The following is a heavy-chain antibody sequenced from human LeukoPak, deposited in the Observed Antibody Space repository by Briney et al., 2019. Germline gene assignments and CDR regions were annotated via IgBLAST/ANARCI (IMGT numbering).Heavy chain of an antibody. CDR3: ARGLAGSGSGDFDY. Sequence: SETLSLTCTVSGGSISSSSYYWGWIRQPPGKGLEWIGSIYYSGSTYYNPSLKSRVTISVDTSKNQFSLKLSSVTAADTAVYYCARGLAGSGSGDFDYWGQGTLVTVSS. CDR1: GGSISSSSYY. J-gene: IGHJ4*02. D-gene: IGHD3-10*01. V-gene: IGHV4-39*07. CDR2: IYYSGST.